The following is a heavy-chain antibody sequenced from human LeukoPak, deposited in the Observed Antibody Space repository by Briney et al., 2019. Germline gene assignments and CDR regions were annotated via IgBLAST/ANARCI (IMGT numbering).Heavy chain of an antibody. D-gene: IGHD6-13*01. J-gene: IGHJ4*02. CDR1: GYTFSGYY. V-gene: IGHV1-2*02. Sequence: ASVKVSCKASGYTFSGYYMHWVRQAPGQGLEWMGWINPNSGGTNYAQKFQGRVTMTTDTSTSTAYMELRSLRSDDTAVYYCARDLGIAAAVPGYWGQGTLVTVSS. CDR3: ARDLGIAAAVPGY. CDR2: INPNSGGT.